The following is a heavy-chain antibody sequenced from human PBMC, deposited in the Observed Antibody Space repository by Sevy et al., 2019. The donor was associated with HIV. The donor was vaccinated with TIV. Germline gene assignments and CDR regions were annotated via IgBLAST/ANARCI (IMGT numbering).Heavy chain of an antibody. D-gene: IGHD3-9*01. Sequence: GGSLRLSCAASGFTFSSYAMHWVRQAPGKGLEWVAVISYDGSYKYYADSVKGRFTISRDNSKNTLYLQMNSLRAEDTAVYYCARESDILTGYSLPYFDYWGQGTLVTVSS. J-gene: IGHJ4*02. CDR2: ISYDGSYK. V-gene: IGHV3-30-3*01. CDR1: GFTFSSYA. CDR3: ARESDILTGYSLPYFDY.